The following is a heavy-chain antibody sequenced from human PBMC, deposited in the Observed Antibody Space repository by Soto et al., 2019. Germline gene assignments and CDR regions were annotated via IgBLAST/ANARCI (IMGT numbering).Heavy chain of an antibody. Sequence: GGSLRLSCAASGFTFSSYWMHWVRQAPGKGLVWVSRINSDGSRTSYADSVKGRFTISRDNAKNTLYLQMNSLRAEDTAVYYCARPPRGAPDYFDYWGQGTLVTVSS. CDR3: ARPPRGAPDYFDY. CDR1: GFTFSSYW. V-gene: IGHV3-74*01. J-gene: IGHJ4*02. D-gene: IGHD3-10*01. CDR2: INSDGSRT.